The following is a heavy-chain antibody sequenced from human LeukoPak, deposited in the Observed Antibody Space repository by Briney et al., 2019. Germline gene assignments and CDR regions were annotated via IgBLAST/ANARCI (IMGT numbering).Heavy chain of an antibody. CDR3: ARDGFYYALDY. V-gene: IGHV3-7*01. D-gene: IGHD3-10*01. CDR1: GFTFTNYW. Sequence: PGGSLRLSCAASGFTFTNYWMSWVRQAPGKGPEWVANIKQDGSEKCYVDSVKGRFTISRDNAKNSLYLQMNSLRVEDTAVYYCARDGFYYALDYWGQGTLVTVSS. CDR2: IKQDGSEK. J-gene: IGHJ4*02.